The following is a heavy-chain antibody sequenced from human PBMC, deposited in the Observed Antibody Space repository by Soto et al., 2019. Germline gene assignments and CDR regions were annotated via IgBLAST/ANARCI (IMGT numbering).Heavy chain of an antibody. Sequence: SVKVSCKASGGTFSSYAISWVRQAPGQGLEWMGGIIPIFGTANYAQKFQGRVTITADESTSTAYMELSSLRSEDTAVYYCARADRITIFGVVKYYYYYGMDVWGQGTTVTVSS. D-gene: IGHD3-3*01. CDR3: ARADRITIFGVVKYYYYYGMDV. CDR2: IIPIFGTA. CDR1: GGTFSSYA. J-gene: IGHJ6*02. V-gene: IGHV1-69*13.